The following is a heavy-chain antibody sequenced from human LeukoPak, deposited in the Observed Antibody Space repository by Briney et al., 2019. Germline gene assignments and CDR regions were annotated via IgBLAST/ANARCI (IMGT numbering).Heavy chain of an antibody. CDR1: GDTFTGYY. Sequence: ASVKVSCEASGDTFTGYYMHWVRQAPGQGLEWMGWINPNSGGTNYTQKFQGRVTMTRDTSISTAYMELSRLRSDDTAVYYCARLSSRITMVRGVITGDFDYWGQGTLVTVSS. J-gene: IGHJ4*02. CDR2: INPNSGGT. CDR3: ARLSSRITMVRGVITGDFDY. D-gene: IGHD3-10*01. V-gene: IGHV1-2*02.